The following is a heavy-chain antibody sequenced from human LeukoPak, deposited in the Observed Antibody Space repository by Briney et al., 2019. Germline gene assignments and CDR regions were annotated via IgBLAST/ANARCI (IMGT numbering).Heavy chain of an antibody. J-gene: IGHJ3*02. CDR1: GGSISSTSYY. D-gene: IGHD2-15*01. CDR3: ARDCSGANCYPENGFDI. Sequence: SETLSLTCTVSGGSISSTSYYWGWIRQPPGKGLEWIGTIYYRGSTYYNPSLKSRVTISVDTSKNQFSLKLSSVTAADTAVYYCARDCSGANCYPENGFDIWGQGTTVTVSS. CDR2: IYYRGST. V-gene: IGHV4-39*02.